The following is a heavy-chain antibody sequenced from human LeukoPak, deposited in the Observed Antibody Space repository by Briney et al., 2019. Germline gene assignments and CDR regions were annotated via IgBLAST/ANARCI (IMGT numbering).Heavy chain of an antibody. Sequence: AGGSLRLSCAASGFTFSSYWMSWVRQAPGKGLEWVANIKQDGSEKYYVDSVKGRFTISRDNAKNSLYLQMNSLRAEDTAVYYCARDRLVTYYDFWSGYFRPLDYWGQGTLVTVSS. J-gene: IGHJ4*02. CDR2: IKQDGSEK. CDR3: ARDRLVTYYDFWSGYFRPLDY. D-gene: IGHD3-3*01. CDR1: GFTFSSYW. V-gene: IGHV3-7*01.